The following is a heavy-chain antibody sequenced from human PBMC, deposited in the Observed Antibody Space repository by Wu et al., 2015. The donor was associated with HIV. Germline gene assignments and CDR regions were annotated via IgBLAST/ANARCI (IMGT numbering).Heavy chain of an antibody. Sequence: QVHLVQSGAEVKKPGVSVKVSCKASGYTFDSYGISWVRQAPGQGLEWMGWISGYNANTHYAQKFQGRVTMTTDTSTSTAYMELRSLRPDDTAVYYCARDRYLYERSGPYFFDHWGQGTLVTVSS. CDR1: GYTFDSYG. CDR3: ARDRYLYERSGPYFFDH. D-gene: IGHD3-22*01. J-gene: IGHJ4*02. V-gene: IGHV1-18*01. CDR2: ISGYNANT.